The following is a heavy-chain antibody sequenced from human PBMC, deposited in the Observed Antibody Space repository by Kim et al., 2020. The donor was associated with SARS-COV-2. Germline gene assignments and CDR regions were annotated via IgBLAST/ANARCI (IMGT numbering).Heavy chain of an antibody. D-gene: IGHD3-22*01. Sequence: SGPTLVNPTQTLTLTCTFSGFSLSTSGMCVSWIRQPPGKALEWLALIDWDDDKYYSTSLKTRLTISKDTSKNQVVLTMTNMDPVDTATYYCARGYDSSGYWIPSLFDYWGQGTLVTVSS. V-gene: IGHV2-70*01. CDR3: ARGYDSSGYWIPSLFDY. CDR1: GFSLSTSGMC. J-gene: IGHJ4*02. CDR2: IDWDDDK.